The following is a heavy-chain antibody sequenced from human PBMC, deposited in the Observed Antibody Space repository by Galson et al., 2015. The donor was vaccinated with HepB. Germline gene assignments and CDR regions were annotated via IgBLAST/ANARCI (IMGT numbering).Heavy chain of an antibody. Sequence: SLRLSCAASGFIFSSYGMHCVRQAPGMGLEWVALISYDGSNKYYGDSVKGRFTISRDNSKNTLYLQMNRLTYEDTALYYCVRTGEQVVDFDYWGQGTLVTVSS. CDR3: VRTGEQVVDFDY. V-gene: IGHV3-30-3*01. CDR2: ISYDGSNK. J-gene: IGHJ4*02. CDR1: GFIFSSYG. D-gene: IGHD1-26*01.